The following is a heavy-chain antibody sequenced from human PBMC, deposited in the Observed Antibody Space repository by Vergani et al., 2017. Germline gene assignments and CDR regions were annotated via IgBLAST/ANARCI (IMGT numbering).Heavy chain of an antibody. J-gene: IGHJ4*02. D-gene: IGHD2-8*01. Sequence: EVQLLESGGGLVQPGGSLRLSCAASGFTFSSYAMSWVRQAPGKGLEWVSAISGSGGSTYYADSVKGRFTISRDNSKNTLYLQMNTLRAEDTAVYYCARQSRDVFCTNCVFPLGYWGQGTLVTVSS. CDR3: ARQSRDVFCTNCVFPLGY. V-gene: IGHV3-23*01. CDR2: ISGSGGST. CDR1: GFTFSSYA.